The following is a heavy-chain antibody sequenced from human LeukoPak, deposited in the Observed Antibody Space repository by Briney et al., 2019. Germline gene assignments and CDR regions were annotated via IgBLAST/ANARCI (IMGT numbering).Heavy chain of an antibody. CDR2: ISYDGSNK. CDR3: AREGAGDFDY. Sequence: GGSLRLSCAASGFTFSSYAMHWVRQAPGKGLEWVAVISYDGSNKYYADSVKGRFTISRDNSKNTLYLQMNSLRAEDTAVYYCAREGAGDFDYWGQGTLVTVSS. CDR1: GFTFSSYA. J-gene: IGHJ4*02. D-gene: IGHD6-19*01. V-gene: IGHV3-30*04.